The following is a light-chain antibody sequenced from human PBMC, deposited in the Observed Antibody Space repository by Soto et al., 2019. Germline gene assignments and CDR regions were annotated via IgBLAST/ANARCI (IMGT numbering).Light chain of an antibody. CDR1: RSNIGAGYD. CDR2: DNS. CDR3: HSYDVSLRGPA. Sequence: QSVLTQPPSLSGAPGQRVTISCTGSRSNIGAGYDVHWYQHLPGTAPKVLIFDNSNRPSWVPDRFSGSKSGTSASLAITGLEAEDDAVYYCHSYDVSLRGPAFGGGTKLTVL. V-gene: IGLV1-40*01. J-gene: IGLJ2*01.